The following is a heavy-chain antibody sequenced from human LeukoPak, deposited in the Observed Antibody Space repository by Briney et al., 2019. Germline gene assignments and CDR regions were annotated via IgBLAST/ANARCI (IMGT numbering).Heavy chain of an antibody. J-gene: IGHJ6*03. CDR2: ISGSGGST. CDR1: GFTFSSYA. CDR3: AKAMWIDGYDYPAYYYYYMDV. Sequence: GGSLRLSCAASGFTFSSYAMSWVRQAPGKGLEWVSAISGSGGSTYYADSVKGRFTISRDNSKNTLYLQMNSLRAEDTAVYYCAKAMWIDGYDYPAYYYYYMDVWGKGTPVTVSS. V-gene: IGHV3-23*01. D-gene: IGHD5-12*01.